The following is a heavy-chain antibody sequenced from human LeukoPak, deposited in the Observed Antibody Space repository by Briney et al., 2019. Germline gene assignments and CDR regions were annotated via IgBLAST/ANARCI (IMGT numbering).Heavy chain of an antibody. Sequence: GRSQRLPRDVSVHTFNLLSLQGTPQTPAEGLEWVSATSHDESNKLYADSVKGRFTISRDNSRDTVYLQMNNLRLDDAGTYYCARSRLGLWLSVIDYWGQGSLVTVSA. CDR2: TSHDESNK. CDR1: VHTFNLLS. V-gene: IGHV3-30*04. J-gene: IGHJ4*01. D-gene: IGHD3-9*01. CDR3: ARSRLGLWLSVIDY.